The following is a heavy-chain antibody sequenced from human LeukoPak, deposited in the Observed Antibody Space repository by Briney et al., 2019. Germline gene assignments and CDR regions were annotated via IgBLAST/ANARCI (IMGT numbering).Heavy chain of an antibody. CDR3: VSHYGPGPV. CDR1: GYTFTGHH. CDR2: IHPNSGDT. V-gene: IGHV1-2*06. Sequence: GASVKVSCTGSGYTFTGHHVHWARQAPGQGLEWMGRIHPNSGDTDYSQKFQGRATITRAKSITTAYMELTGLKSDDTAIYYCVSHYGPGPVWGQGTLVTVS. D-gene: IGHD3-10*01. J-gene: IGHJ4*02.